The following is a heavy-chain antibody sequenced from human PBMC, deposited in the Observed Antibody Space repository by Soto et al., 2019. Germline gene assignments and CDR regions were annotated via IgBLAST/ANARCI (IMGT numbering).Heavy chain of an antibody. D-gene: IGHD2-2*01. CDR1: GFTFSSYG. CDR3: VRDGIGYCSSTSCMWIDY. J-gene: IGHJ4*02. CDR2: IWYDGNDK. Sequence: GGSLRLSCAASGFTFSSYGMHWVRQAPGKGLEWVALIWYDGNDKYYADSVKGRFTISRDNSKNTLYLQMNSLRAEDTAVYYCVRDGIGYCSSTSCMWIDYWGQGTLVTVSS. V-gene: IGHV3-33*01.